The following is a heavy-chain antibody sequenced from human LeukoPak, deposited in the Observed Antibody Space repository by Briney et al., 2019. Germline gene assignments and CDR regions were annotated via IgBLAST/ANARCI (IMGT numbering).Heavy chain of an antibody. V-gene: IGHV4-31*03. Sequence: KPSETLSLTCTVSGGSISSGGYYWSWIRQHPGKGLEWIGYIYYSGSTYYNPSLKSRVTISVDTSKNQFSLKLSSVTAADTAVYYCARDGVTTSSQAFDYWGQGTLVTVSS. CDR3: ARDGVTTSSQAFDY. CDR2: IYYSGST. D-gene: IGHD4-17*01. CDR1: GGSISSGGYY. J-gene: IGHJ4*02.